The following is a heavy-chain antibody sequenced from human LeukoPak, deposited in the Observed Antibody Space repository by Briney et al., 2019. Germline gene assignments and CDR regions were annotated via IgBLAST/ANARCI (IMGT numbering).Heavy chain of an antibody. CDR2: ISYDGSNK. CDR3: ATGGYSYGPNWFDP. D-gene: IGHD5-18*01. CDR1: GFTFSSYA. J-gene: IGHJ5*02. Sequence: GGSPRLSCAASGFTFSSYAMHWVRQAPGKGLEWVAVISYDGSNKYYADSVKGRFTISRDNSKNTLYLQMNSLRAEDTAVYYCATGGYSYGPNWFDPWGQGTLVTVSS. V-gene: IGHV3-30*04.